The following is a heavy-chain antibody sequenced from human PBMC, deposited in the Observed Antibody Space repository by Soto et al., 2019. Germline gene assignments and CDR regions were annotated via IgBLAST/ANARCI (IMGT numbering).Heavy chain of an antibody. CDR2: ISAYNGNT. V-gene: IGHV1-18*04. J-gene: IGHJ4*02. D-gene: IGHD6-19*01. Sequence: GCSVKVSCKASGYAFTIYGISWVRQAPGQGLEWMGWISAYNGNTNYAQKLQGRVTMTTDTSTSTAYMELRSLRSDDTAVYYYARDRLEKQWLVRLQAPGYWGQGTLVTVSS. CDR1: GYAFTIYG. CDR3: ARDRLEKQWLVRLQAPGY.